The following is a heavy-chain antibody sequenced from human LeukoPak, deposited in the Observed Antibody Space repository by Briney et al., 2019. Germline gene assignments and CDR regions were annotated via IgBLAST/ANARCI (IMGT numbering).Heavy chain of an antibody. J-gene: IGHJ4*02. CDR2: ISYDATNE. V-gene: IGHV3-30-3*01. CDR3: ARGIVSSGSYYYAY. CDR1: GFTFSSYA. D-gene: IGHD1-26*01. Sequence: GGSLRLSCAASGFTFSSYAMSWVRQAPGKGLEWVAVISYDATNEYYADSVKGRFTISRDNSKNTLYLQMNSLRAEDTAVYYCARGIVSSGSYYYAYWGQGTLVTVSS.